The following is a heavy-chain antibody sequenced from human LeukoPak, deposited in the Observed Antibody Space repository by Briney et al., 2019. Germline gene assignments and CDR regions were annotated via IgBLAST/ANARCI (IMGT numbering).Heavy chain of an antibody. Sequence: ASVKVSCKASGYTFTSYGISWVRQAPGQGLEWMGWISAYNGNTNYAQKFQGRVTMTTDSSTSTVYMELRSLGSDDTDVYYCARDQAAAGIYYFDYWGQGTLVTVSS. V-gene: IGHV1-18*01. CDR3: ARDQAAAGIYYFDY. CDR2: ISAYNGNT. J-gene: IGHJ4*02. D-gene: IGHD6-13*01. CDR1: GYTFTSYG.